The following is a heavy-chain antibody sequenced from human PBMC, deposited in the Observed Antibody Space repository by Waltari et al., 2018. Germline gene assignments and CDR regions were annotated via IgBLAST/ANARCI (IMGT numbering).Heavy chain of an antibody. CDR2: INHSGST. V-gene: IGHV4-34*01. D-gene: IGHD2-2*02. CDR1: GGSFSGYY. Sequence: QVQLQQWGAGLLKPSETLSLTCAVYGGSFSGYYWSWIRQPPGKGLEWIGEINHSGSTNYNPSLKSRVTISVDTSKNQFSLKLSSVTAADTAVYYCARGAPIVVVPAAISSVFDHWGQGTLVTVSS. J-gene: IGHJ5*02. CDR3: ARGAPIVVVPAAISSVFDH.